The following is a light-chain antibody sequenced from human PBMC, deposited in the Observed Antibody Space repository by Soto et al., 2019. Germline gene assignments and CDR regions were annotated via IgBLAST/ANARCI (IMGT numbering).Light chain of an antibody. CDR1: QSVSSSY. Sequence: EIVLTQSPGTLSLSPGARAPLSCRASQSVSSSYLAWYQQKPGQAPRLLIYGASSRATGIPDRFSGSGSGTDFTLTISRLEPEDFAVYYCQQYGSSRLTFGPGTKVDIK. J-gene: IGKJ3*01. CDR2: GAS. CDR3: QQYGSSRLT. V-gene: IGKV3-20*01.